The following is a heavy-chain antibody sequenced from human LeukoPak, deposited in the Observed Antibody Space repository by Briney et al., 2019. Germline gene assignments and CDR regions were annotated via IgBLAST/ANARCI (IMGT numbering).Heavy chain of an antibody. CDR2: ISAYNGNT. CDR1: GYTFTSYG. CDR3: ARDRQEDGMDV. Sequence: ASVKVSCKASGYTFTSYGISWVRQAPGQGLEWMGWISAYNGNTNYAQKLQGRVTITADKSTSTAYMELSSLRSEDTAVYYCARDRQEDGMDVWGQGTTVTVSS. V-gene: IGHV1-18*01. J-gene: IGHJ6*02.